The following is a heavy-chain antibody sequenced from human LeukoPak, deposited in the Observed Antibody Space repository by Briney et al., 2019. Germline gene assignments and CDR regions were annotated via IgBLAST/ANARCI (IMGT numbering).Heavy chain of an antibody. Sequence: PGGSLRLSCAASGFTFSNYWMSWVRQAPGKGLEWVANIKEDGSEKYYVDSAKGRFTISRDNAKNSLYLEMNSLRAEDTAVYYCARDRATAVTPGYFQHWGQGTLVTVSS. CDR2: IKEDGSEK. V-gene: IGHV3-7*01. CDR3: ARDRATAVTPGYFQH. CDR1: GFTFSNYW. J-gene: IGHJ1*01. D-gene: IGHD4-23*01.